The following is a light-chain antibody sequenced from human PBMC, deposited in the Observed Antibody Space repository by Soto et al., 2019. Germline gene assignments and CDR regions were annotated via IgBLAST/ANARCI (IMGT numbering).Light chain of an antibody. CDR1: QGISSY. CDR2: KAS. Sequence: IQLTQSPSSLSASVRDRVTISCRASQGISSYLSWYQQKPGKAPNLLIYKASTLKSGVPSRFSGSGSGTEFTLTISSLQPEDFATYYCQQLSSYPVTFGGGTKVDI. CDR3: QQLSSYPVT. V-gene: IGKV1-9*01. J-gene: IGKJ4*01.